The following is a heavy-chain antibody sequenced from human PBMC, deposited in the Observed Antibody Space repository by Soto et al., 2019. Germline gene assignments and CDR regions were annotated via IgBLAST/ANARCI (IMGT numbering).Heavy chain of an antibody. D-gene: IGHD4-4*01. J-gene: IGHJ4*02. CDR1: GDSISSGDYY. V-gene: IGHV4-30-4*01. Sequence: SETLSLTCTVSGDSISSGDYYWSWIRQPPGKGLEWIGCIYYSGNTYYNPSLKRRFSISVDTSKNQFSLQLSSVTVADTAVDYCARDFKRYSDPRGLLEYWGLGTLVPVSS. CDR3: ARDFKRYSDPRGLLEY. CDR2: IYYSGNT.